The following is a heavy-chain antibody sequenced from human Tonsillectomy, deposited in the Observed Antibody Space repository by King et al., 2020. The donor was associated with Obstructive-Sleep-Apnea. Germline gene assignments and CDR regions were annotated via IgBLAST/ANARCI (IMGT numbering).Heavy chain of an antibody. Sequence: VQLVESGAEVKKPGESLKISCKGSGYSFTSYWIGWVRQMPGKGLEWMGIIYPGDSDTRYSPSFQGQVTISADKSISTAYLQWSSLKASDTAMYYCARAGQLWSDGVWYYYYGMDVWGQGTTVTVSS. CDR1: GYSFTSYW. CDR2: IYPGDSDT. V-gene: IGHV5-51*01. D-gene: IGHD5-18*01. J-gene: IGHJ6*02. CDR3: ARAGQLWSDGVWYYYYGMDV.